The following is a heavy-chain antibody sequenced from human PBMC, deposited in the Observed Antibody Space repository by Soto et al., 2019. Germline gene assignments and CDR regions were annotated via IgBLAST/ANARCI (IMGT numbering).Heavy chain of an antibody. CDR1: GFTFSTFW. V-gene: IGHV3-7*01. D-gene: IGHD2-15*01. CDR3: ARSLGYCSGGSCFPFDC. Sequence: EVQLVESGGGLVQPGGSLRLSCAASGFTFSTFWLTWVRQAPGKGLEWVANIKKDGSEKYYVDSVKGRFTISGDNAENSLYLQMNNLRAEDTAVYYCARSLGYCSGGSCFPFDCWGRGTLVTVSS. CDR2: IKKDGSEK. J-gene: IGHJ5*01.